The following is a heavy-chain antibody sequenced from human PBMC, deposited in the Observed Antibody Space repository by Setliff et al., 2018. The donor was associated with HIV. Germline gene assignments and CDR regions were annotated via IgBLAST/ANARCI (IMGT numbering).Heavy chain of an antibody. CDR2: VSSRGDT. CDR1: GSGTYY. CDR3: ARAAAGNTGPFDL. V-gene: IGHV4-4*07. D-gene: IGHD4-17*01. Sequence: PSETLSLTCTVSGSGTYYWSWIRQPAGKGLEWIGRVSSRGDTNYNPSLKSRVTMSVDTSKNQFSLKLTSVTASDTAVYYCARAAAGNTGPFDLWGQGSPVTVSS. J-gene: IGHJ4*02.